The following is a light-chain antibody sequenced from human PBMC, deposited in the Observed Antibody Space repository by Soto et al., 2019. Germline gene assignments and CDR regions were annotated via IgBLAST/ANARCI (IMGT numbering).Light chain of an antibody. J-gene: IGLJ2*01. CDR1: SSDVGGYNHH. V-gene: IGLV2-14*01. Sequence: QSALTQPASVSGSPGQSITISCTGTSSDVGGYNHHVSWYQQHPGKATKLMIYEVNNRPSGAADRFSGSKSGNTASLTISGLLAEDEGDYDCSSYTRSRTLVFGGGSQLTGL. CDR3: SSYTRSRTLV. CDR2: EVN.